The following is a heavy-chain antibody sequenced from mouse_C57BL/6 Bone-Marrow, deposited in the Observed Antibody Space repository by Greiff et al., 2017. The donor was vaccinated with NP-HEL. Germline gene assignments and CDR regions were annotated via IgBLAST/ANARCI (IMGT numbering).Heavy chain of an antibody. CDR3: ARDPYYGSSYAMDY. CDR1: GYTFTSYW. V-gene: IGHV1-64*01. Sequence: QVQLQQPGAELLKPGASVKLSCKASGYTFTSYWMHWVKQRPGQGLEWIGMIHPNSGSTNYNEKFKSKATLTVDKSSSTAYMQLSSLTSEDSAVYYCARDPYYGSSYAMDYWGQGTSVTVSS. CDR2: IHPNSGST. D-gene: IGHD1-1*01. J-gene: IGHJ4*01.